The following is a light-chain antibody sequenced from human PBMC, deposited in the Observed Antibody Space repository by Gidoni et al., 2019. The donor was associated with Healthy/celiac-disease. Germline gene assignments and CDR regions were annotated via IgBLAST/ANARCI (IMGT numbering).Light chain of an antibody. Sequence: DIQMTQSPSSLSASVGDRVTITCRSSQSIINYLNWYQQKPGKAPKLLIYAASRLQSGVPSRFSGSGSGTDFTLTISRLQPEDFATYFCQQSYRTPRVTFGGGTKVEIK. CDR1: QSIINY. V-gene: IGKV1-39*01. CDR3: QQSYRTPRVT. CDR2: AAS. J-gene: IGKJ4*01.